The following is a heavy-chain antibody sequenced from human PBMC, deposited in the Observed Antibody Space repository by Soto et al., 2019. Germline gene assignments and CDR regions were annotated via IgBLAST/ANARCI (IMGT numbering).Heavy chain of an antibody. Sequence: GASVKVSCKASGGTFSSYAISWVRQAPGQGLEWMGGIIPIFGTANYAQKFQGRVTITADESTRTAYMELSSLRSEDTAVYYCASAIYDSSSGDFDYWGQGTLVTVSS. D-gene: IGHD3-22*01. CDR3: ASAIYDSSSGDFDY. J-gene: IGHJ4*02. V-gene: IGHV1-69*13. CDR1: GGTFSSYA. CDR2: IIPIFGTA.